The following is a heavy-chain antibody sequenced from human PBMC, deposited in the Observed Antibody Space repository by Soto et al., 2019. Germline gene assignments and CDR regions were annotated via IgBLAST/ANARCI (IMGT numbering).Heavy chain of an antibody. Sequence: PGKGLEWVALISPDGGLKYYADSVDGRFSVSRDNSNNTVCLQMNSLRDEDTAVYYCARHFYYASGSFGYWGQGTLVTVSS. CDR2: ISPDGGLK. V-gene: IGHV3-30-3*01. J-gene: IGHJ4*02. CDR3: ARHFYYASGSFGY. D-gene: IGHD3-22*01.